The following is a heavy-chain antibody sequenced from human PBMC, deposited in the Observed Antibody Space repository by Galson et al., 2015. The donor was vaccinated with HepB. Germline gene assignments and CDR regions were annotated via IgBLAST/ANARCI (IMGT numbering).Heavy chain of an antibody. J-gene: IGHJ6*02. Sequence: AISGDSVSSNSAVWNWIRQSPSRGLEWLGRTYYRSRWYNDYAVSVKSRISINADTSKNQVSLQLNSVTPDDTAVYYCAYGVDVWGQGIRVTVS. V-gene: IGHV6-1*01. CDR2: TYYRSRWYN. CDR3: AYGVDV. CDR1: GDSVSSNSAV.